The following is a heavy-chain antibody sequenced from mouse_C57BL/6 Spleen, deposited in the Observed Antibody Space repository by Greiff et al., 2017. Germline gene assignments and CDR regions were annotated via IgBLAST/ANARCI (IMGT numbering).Heavy chain of an antibody. J-gene: IGHJ3*01. CDR2: ISSGGSYT. CDR3: ARGDYGSSLPWFAY. D-gene: IGHD1-1*01. V-gene: IGHV5-6*01. CDR1: GFTFSSYG. Sequence: EVKLVESGGDLVKPGGSLKLSCAASGFTFSSYGMSWVRQTPDKRLEWVATISSGGSYTYYPDSVKGRFTISRDNAKNTLYLQMSSLKSEDTAMYYCARGDYGSSLPWFAYWGQGTLVTVSA.